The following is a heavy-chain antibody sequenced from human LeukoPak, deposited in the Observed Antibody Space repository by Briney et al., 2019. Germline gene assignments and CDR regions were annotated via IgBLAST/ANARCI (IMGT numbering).Heavy chain of an antibody. CDR2: ISCGGGST. D-gene: IGHD3-9*01. CDR1: RLTFSSYA. Sequence: GGCLRLSRAASRLTFSSYAMSWVRHAPGKGRGWVASISCGGGSTYYADSVKGRFTISRDNSKNTLYLQMKSLRAEDTAVYYCARDLYDFLTGFDYWGQGTMVTVSS. CDR3: ARDLYDFLTGFDY. J-gene: IGHJ4*02. V-gene: IGHV3-23*01.